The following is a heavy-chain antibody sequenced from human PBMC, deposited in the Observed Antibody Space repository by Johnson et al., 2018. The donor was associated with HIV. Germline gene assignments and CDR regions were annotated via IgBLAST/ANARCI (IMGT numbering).Heavy chain of an antibody. J-gene: IGHJ3*02. D-gene: IGHD4-11*01. CDR1: KFTFTNYW. CDR2: IHKDGSAK. Sequence: MLLVQSGGGLVQPGGSLRLSCADSKFTFTNYWMSWVRQAPGNGLEWVAKIHKDGSAKYYVDSVKGRFTVSRDNPKNSFYLQMKSLRADDTAVYYCARETRDDAFDIWGQGTMVTVSS. V-gene: IGHV3-7*03. CDR3: ARETRDDAFDI.